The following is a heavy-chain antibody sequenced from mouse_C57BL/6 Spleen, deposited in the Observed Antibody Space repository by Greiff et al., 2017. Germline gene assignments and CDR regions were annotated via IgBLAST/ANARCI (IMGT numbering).Heavy chain of an antibody. V-gene: IGHV1-82*01. J-gene: IGHJ1*03. Sequence: QVQLKQSGPELVKPGASVKISCKASGYAFSRSWMNWVKQRPGPGLEWIGRIYPGDGDTNYNGKFKGKATLTADKSSSTAYMHLVSLTSEDAAVYVCARSYGSSYVGYFDVWGTGTTVTVSS. CDR3: ARSYGSSYVGYFDV. CDR1: GYAFSRSW. CDR2: IYPGDGDT. D-gene: IGHD1-1*01.